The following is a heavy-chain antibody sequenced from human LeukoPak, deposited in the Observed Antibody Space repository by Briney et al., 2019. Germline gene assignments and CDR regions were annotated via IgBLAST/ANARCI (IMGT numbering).Heavy chain of an antibody. CDR3: ARDKDPLAVINGFIY. CDR2: ISSSSSTI. CDR1: GFTFSNYS. Sequence: GGSLRLSCADSGFTFSNYSMNWVRQAPGKGLEWVSYISSSSSTIYYADSVKGRFTISRDNAKNSLYLQMNSLRAEDTAVYYCARDKDPLAVINGFIYWGQGTLVTVSS. V-gene: IGHV3-48*01. D-gene: IGHD4-23*01. J-gene: IGHJ4*02.